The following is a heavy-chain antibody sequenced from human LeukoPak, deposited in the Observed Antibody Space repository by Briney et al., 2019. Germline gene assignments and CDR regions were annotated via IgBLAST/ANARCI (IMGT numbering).Heavy chain of an antibody. V-gene: IGHV1-46*01. D-gene: IGHD3-16*01. Sequence: ASVKVSCKASGYSFTSNYIHWVRQAPGQGLEWMGIINPSGGSTSYAQKFQGRVTMTRDTSTSTVYMELSSLRSEDTAVYYCARDRDFDVNFDYWGQGTLVTVSS. CDR1: GYSFTSNY. CDR2: INPSGGST. J-gene: IGHJ4*02. CDR3: ARDRDFDVNFDY.